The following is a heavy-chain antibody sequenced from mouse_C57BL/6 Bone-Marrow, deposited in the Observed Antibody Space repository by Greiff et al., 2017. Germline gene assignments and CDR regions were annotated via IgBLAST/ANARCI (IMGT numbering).Heavy chain of an antibody. CDR1: GYTFTDYN. CDR2: INPNNGGT. J-gene: IGHJ2*01. CDR3: ARRPYDYDRLYYFDY. V-gene: IGHV1-18*01. Sequence: EVKLVESGPELVKPGASVKIPCKASGYTFTDYNMDWVKQSHGKSLEWIGDINPNNGGTIYNQKFKGKATLTVDKSSSTAYMELRSLTSEDTAVYYCARRPYDYDRLYYFDYWGQGTTLTVSS. D-gene: IGHD2-4*01.